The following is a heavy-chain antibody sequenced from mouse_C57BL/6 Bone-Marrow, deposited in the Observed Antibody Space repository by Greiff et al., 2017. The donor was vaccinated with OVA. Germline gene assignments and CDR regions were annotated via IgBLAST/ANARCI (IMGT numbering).Heavy chain of an antibody. CDR3: ARRGWLLSDY. V-gene: IGHV1-81*01. Sequence: VKVVESGAELARPGASVKLSCKASGYTFTSYGISWVKQRTGQGLEWIGEIYPRSGNTYYNEKFKGKATLTADKSSSTAYMELRSLTSEDSAVYFCARRGWLLSDYWGQGTTLTVSS. J-gene: IGHJ2*01. CDR2: IYPRSGNT. D-gene: IGHD2-3*01. CDR1: GYTFTSYG.